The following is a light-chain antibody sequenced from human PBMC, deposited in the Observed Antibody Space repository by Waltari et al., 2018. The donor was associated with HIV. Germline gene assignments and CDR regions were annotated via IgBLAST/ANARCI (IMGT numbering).Light chain of an antibody. CDR2: RAS. CDR1: QSISFY. V-gene: IGKV1-39*01. CDR3: QQRYSPPRN. Sequence: DIQMTQSPSSLSASVGDTITIACRASQSISFYLNWYQVKPGKVPKLLISRASNLESGAPSRFTGSGSGTEFTLTLNSLQPDDFATYYCQQRYSPPRNFGPGTEVEVK. J-gene: IGKJ3*01.